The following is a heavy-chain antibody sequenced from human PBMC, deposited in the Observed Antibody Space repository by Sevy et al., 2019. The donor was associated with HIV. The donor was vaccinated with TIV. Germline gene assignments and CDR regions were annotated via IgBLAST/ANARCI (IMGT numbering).Heavy chain of an antibody. D-gene: IGHD6-6*01. CDR3: ARAQGSIAARFYYYYYMDV. CDR2: IGTAGDT. Sequence: GGSLRLSCAASGFTFSSYDMHWVRQATGKGLERVSAIGTAGDTYYPGSVKGRFTISRENAKNSLYLQMNSLRAGDTAVYYCARAQGSIAARFYYYYYMDVWGKGTTVTVSS. V-gene: IGHV3-13*01. CDR1: GFTFSSYD. J-gene: IGHJ6*03.